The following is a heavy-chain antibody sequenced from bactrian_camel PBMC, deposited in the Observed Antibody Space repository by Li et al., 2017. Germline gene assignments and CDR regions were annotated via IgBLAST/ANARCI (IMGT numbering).Heavy chain of an antibody. D-gene: IGHD6*01. CDR2: IDTGDGTT. J-gene: IGHJ6*01. Sequence: HVQLVESGGGSVQAGGDLRLSCSPSERRYSRLCMGWFRQVPGKEREGVAAIDTGDGTTYYADSVKGRFTISLTSDKNTVFLQMNSVKPDDSATYYCASRVPPCVPPDGSWYGLWQFGLWGQGTQVTVS. CDR3: ASRVPPCVPPDGSWYGLWQFGL. CDR1: ERRYSRLC. V-gene: IGHV3S1*01.